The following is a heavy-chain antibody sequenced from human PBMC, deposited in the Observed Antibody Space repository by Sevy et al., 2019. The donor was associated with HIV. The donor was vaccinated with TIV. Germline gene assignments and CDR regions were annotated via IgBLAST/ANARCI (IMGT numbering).Heavy chain of an antibody. CDR3: AKDTLPILGYCSGGSCGGAFDI. CDR2: ISWNSGSI. D-gene: IGHD2-15*01. CDR1: GFISSPYW. Sequence: GGSLRLSCTASGFISSPYWMHWVRQAPGKGLEWVSGISWNSGSIGYADSVKGRFTISRDNAKNSLYLQMNSLRAEDTALYYCAKDTLPILGYCSGGSCGGAFDIWGQGTMVTVSS. V-gene: IGHV3-9*02. J-gene: IGHJ3*02.